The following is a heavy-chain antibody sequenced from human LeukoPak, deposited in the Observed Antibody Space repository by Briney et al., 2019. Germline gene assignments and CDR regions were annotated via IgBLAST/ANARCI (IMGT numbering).Heavy chain of an antibody. CDR2: ISTDGVST. CDR1: GFTFSNYA. Sequence: GGSLRLSCSASGFTFSNYAMHWVRQAPGEGLEYVAVISTDGVSTCYADSVKGRFTISRDNSENTLYLQMSSLRAEDTSVYYCVKSVAIAAGTRYPLDYWGQGTLVTVSS. CDR3: VKSVAIAAGTRYPLDY. V-gene: IGHV3-64D*09. J-gene: IGHJ4*02. D-gene: IGHD6-13*01.